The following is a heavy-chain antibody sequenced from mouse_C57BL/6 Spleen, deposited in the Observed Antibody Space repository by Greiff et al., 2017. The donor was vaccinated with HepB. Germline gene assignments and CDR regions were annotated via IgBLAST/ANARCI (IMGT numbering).Heavy chain of an antibody. J-gene: IGHJ4*01. CDR2: ISSGSSTI. CDR3: ARDYSTHNYYAMDY. D-gene: IGHD1-1*01. Sequence: EVMLVESGGGLVKPGGSLKLSCAASGFTFSDYGMHWVRQAPEKGLEWVAYISSGSSTIYYADTVKGRFTISRDNAKNTLFLQMTSLRSEDTAMYYCARDYSTHNYYAMDYWGQGTSVTVSS. CDR1: GFTFSDYG. V-gene: IGHV5-17*01.